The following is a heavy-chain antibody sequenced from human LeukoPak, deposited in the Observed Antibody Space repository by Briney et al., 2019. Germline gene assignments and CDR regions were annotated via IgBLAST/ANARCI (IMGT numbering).Heavy chain of an antibody. CDR2: ISSSSSTI. Sequence: GGSLRLSCAASGFTFSSYSMNWVRQAPGKGLEWVSYISSSSSTIYYADSVKGRFTISRDNAKNSLYLQMNSLRAEDTAVYYCAREVGYSSSSNAFDIWGQGTMVTVSS. J-gene: IGHJ3*02. CDR3: AREVGYSSSSNAFDI. D-gene: IGHD6-6*01. CDR1: GFTFSSYS. V-gene: IGHV3-48*01.